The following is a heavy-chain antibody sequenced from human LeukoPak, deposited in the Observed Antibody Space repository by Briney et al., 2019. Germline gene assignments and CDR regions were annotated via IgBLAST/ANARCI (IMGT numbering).Heavy chain of an antibody. Sequence: PGGSLRLSCSASGFAFSSSPMHWVRQAPGKTLEYVSAISSDGRNAYYADSVKGRFTMSRDNSKNTLSLQMSSLRPEDTAVYYCARDPPEWELPQDNWGRGTLVAVSS. CDR2: ISSDGRNA. J-gene: IGHJ4*02. V-gene: IGHV3-64D*06. D-gene: IGHD1-26*01. CDR1: GFAFSSSP. CDR3: ARDPPEWELPQDN.